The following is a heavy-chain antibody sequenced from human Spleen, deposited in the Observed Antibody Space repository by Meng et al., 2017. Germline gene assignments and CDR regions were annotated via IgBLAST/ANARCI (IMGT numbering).Heavy chain of an antibody. Sequence: GESLKISCAASGFTFNSYGMHCVRQAPGRGLELVAIIWYDGSNKYYADSVKGRFSISGDNSESTRYLQMNSLRAEDTAVYYCARDSWYSYGYYYALDVWGQGTTVTVSS. CDR2: IWYDGSNK. D-gene: IGHD5-18*01. CDR3: ARDSWYSYGYYYALDV. V-gene: IGHV3-33*01. J-gene: IGHJ6*02. CDR1: GFTFNSYG.